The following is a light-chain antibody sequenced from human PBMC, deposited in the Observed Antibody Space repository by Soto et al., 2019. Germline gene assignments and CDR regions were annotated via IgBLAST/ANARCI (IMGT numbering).Light chain of an antibody. J-gene: IGKJ2*01. CDR1: QSVSSSY. CDR2: GSS. Sequence: EIVLTQSPGTLSLSPGERATLSCRASQSVSSSYLAWYQQKHGQAPRLLIYGSSSRSTGIPDRFSGSGSGTDFTLTINRLELEDFAVYYCHQYGSSPYTFGQGTKLEI. V-gene: IGKV3-20*01. CDR3: HQYGSSPYT.